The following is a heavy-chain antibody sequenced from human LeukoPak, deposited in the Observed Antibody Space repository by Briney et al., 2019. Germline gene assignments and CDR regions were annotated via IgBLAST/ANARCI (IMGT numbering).Heavy chain of an antibody. V-gene: IGHV3-66*04. CDR1: GFTVSTNS. CDR2: IYSDNT. D-gene: IGHD3-22*01. CDR3: ARQSGSSGYYYDAFDI. J-gene: IGHJ3*02. Sequence: GGSLRLSCTVSGFTVSTNSMSWVPQAPGKGMEWVSFIYSDNTHYTDSVKGRFTISRDNSKNTLYLQMNSLRAEDTAVYYCARQSGSSGYYYDAFDIWGQGTMVTVSS.